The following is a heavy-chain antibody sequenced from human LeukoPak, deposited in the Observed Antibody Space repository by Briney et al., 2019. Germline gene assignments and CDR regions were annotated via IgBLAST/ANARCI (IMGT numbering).Heavy chain of an antibody. J-gene: IGHJ6*02. CDR1: GGTFSSYA. CDR2: MNPNSGNT. V-gene: IGHV1-8*02. D-gene: IGHD6-13*01. Sequence: ASVKVSCKASGGTFSSYAINWVRQATGQGLEWMGWMNPNSGNTGYAQKFQGRVTMTRNTSISAAYMELSSLRSEDTAVYYCARWDSSSWYSKYYYYYGMDVWGQGTTVTVSS. CDR3: ARWDSSSWYSKYYYYYGMDV.